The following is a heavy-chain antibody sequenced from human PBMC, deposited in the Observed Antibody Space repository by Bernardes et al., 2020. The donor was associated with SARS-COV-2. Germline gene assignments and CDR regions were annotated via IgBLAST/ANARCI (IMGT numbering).Heavy chain of an antibody. D-gene: IGHD1-26*01. Sequence: SESLSLTCTVSGGSISTYYLSWVRQPPGKGLEWIGSISYSGSTNYNPSLKSRVTIAVDTSKNQFSLKLSSVTAADTAVYYCARHEDKGSFNGYFDHWGRGNRVTGSS. J-gene: IGHJ2*01. V-gene: IGHV4-59*08. CDR2: ISYSGST. CDR1: GGSISTYY. CDR3: ARHEDKGSFNGYFDH.